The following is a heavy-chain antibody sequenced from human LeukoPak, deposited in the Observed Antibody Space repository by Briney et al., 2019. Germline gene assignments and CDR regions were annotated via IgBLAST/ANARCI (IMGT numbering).Heavy chain of an antibody. CDR3: AREQRSYFDY. Sequence: SETLSLTCTVSGGSISSGGYYWSWIRQHPGMGLEWIGYIYYSGSTYYNPSLKSRVTISVDTSKNQFSLKLSSVTAADTAVYYCAREQRSYFDYWGQGTLVTVSS. CDR1: GGSISSGGYY. V-gene: IGHV4-31*03. CDR2: IYYSGST. J-gene: IGHJ4*02.